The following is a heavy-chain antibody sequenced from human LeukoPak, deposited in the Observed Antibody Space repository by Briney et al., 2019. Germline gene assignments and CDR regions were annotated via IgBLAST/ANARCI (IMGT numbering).Heavy chain of an antibody. CDR2: MNPNSGNT. CDR3: ARAYSSSWPINYYHYYGMDV. J-gene: IGHJ6*02. D-gene: IGHD6-13*01. V-gene: IGHV1-8*01. Sequence: ASVKVSCKASGYTFTSYDINWVRQATGQGLEWMGWMNPNSGNTGYAQKFQGRVTMTRNTSISTAYMELSSLRSEDTAVYYCARAYSSSWPINYYHYYGMDVWGQGTTVTVSS. CDR1: GYTFTSYD.